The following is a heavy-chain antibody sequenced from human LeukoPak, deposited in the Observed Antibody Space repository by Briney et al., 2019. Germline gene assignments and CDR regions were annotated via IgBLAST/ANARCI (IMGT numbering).Heavy chain of an antibody. CDR2: IIPIFGTA. D-gene: IGHD5-12*01. J-gene: IGHJ4*02. CDR1: GGTFSSYA. CDR3: ARAFPVATIKESDY. V-gene: IGHV1-69*06. Sequence: ASVKVSCKASGGTFSSYAISWVRQAPGQGLEWMGGIIPIFGTANYAQKFQGRVTITADKSTSTAYMELSSLRSEDTAVYYCARAFPVATIKESDYWGQGTLVTVSS.